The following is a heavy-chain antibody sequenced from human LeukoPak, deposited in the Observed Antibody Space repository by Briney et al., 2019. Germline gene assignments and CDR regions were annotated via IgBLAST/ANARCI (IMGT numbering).Heavy chain of an antibody. Sequence: SETLSLTCTVSGGSISSSSYYWGWIRQPPGKGLEWIGSIYYSGSTYYNPSLKSRVTISVDTSKNQFSLKLSSVTAADTAVYYCARPGPQYYDSSGYYLNWGQGTLVTVSS. J-gene: IGHJ4*02. V-gene: IGHV4-39*01. CDR2: IYYSGST. D-gene: IGHD3-22*01. CDR3: ARPGPQYYDSSGYYLN. CDR1: GGSISSSSYY.